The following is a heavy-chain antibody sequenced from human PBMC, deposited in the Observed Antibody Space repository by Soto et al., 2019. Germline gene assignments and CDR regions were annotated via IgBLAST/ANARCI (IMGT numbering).Heavy chain of an antibody. J-gene: IGHJ4*02. Sequence: SETLSLTCTVSGGSISSSTYYWAWIRQPPGKGLEWIGSIYYTGSTYYNPSLKSRVNISVDTSKNQFSLKLSSVTAAETAVYYCARRVYGSGSYYIEYYFDYWGQGTLVTVSS. D-gene: IGHD3-10*01. V-gene: IGHV4-39*01. CDR1: GGSISSSTYY. CDR2: IYYTGST. CDR3: ARRVYGSGSYYIEYYFDY.